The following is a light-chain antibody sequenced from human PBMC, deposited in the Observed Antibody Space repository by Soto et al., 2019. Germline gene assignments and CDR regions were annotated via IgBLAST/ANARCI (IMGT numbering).Light chain of an antibody. V-gene: IGKV3-20*01. Sequence: EIVLTQSPGTLSLSPGERATLSCRASQSVTSNYLAWYQQKPGRAPGLLIYDTSTRASGVPDRFSGSGSGTEFTLTISRLEPEDFAVYYCQHYDSSPPYTFGQGTKLEIK. CDR2: DTS. J-gene: IGKJ2*01. CDR3: QHYDSSPPYT. CDR1: QSVTSNY.